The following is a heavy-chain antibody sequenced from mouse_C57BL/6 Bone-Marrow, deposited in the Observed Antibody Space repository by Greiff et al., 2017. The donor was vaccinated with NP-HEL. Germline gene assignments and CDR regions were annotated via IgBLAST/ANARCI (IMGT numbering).Heavy chain of an antibody. CDR3: ARNDYGSSYDFDY. J-gene: IGHJ2*01. Sequence: VQLQQSGPGLVQPSQSLSITCTVSGFSLTSYGVHWVRQSPGKGLEWLGVIWSGGSTDYNAAFISRLSISKDNSKSQVFFKMNSLQADDTAIYYRARNDYGSSYDFDYWGQSTTLTVSS. D-gene: IGHD1-1*01. CDR1: GFSLTSYG. CDR2: IWSGGST. V-gene: IGHV2-2*01.